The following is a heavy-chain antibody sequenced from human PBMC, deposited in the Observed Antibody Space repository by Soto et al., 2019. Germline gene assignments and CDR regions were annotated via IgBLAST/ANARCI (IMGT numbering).Heavy chain of an antibody. Sequence: GGSLRLSXAASGFTFDDYATHWVRQAPGKGLEWVSGISWNSGSIGYADSVKGRFTISRDNAKNSLYLQMNSLRAEDTALYYCAKDTVRGVIFYYFDYWGQGTLVTVSS. D-gene: IGHD3-10*01. CDR2: ISWNSGSI. J-gene: IGHJ4*02. V-gene: IGHV3-9*01. CDR1: GFTFDDYA. CDR3: AKDTVRGVIFYYFDY.